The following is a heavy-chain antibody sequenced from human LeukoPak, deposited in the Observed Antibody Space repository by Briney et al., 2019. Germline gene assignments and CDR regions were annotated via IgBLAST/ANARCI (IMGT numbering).Heavy chain of an antibody. V-gene: IGHV4-39*07. J-gene: IGHJ4*02. D-gene: IGHD4-11*01. Sequence: SETLSLTCTVSGGSISSSSYYWGWIRQPPGKGLEWIGSICYSGSTYYNPSLKSRVTISVDTSKNQFSLKLSSVTAADTAVYYCASYSNKGFDYWGQGTLVTVSS. CDR2: ICYSGST. CDR3: ASYSNKGFDY. CDR1: GGSISSSSYY.